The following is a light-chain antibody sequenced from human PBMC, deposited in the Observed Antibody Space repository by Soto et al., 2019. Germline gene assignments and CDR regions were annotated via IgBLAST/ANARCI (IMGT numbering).Light chain of an antibody. V-gene: IGKV3-15*01. CDR2: GAS. CDR1: QSVNNN. J-gene: IGKJ2*01. CDR3: QQSYSTPYT. Sequence: ELVLTQSPATLSVSPGEGVTLSCRARQSVNNNLAWYQQKPGQAPSLLIHGASTRAAGVPARFSGSGSGTDFTLTISSLQPEDFATYFCQQSYSTPYTFGQGTKLEIK.